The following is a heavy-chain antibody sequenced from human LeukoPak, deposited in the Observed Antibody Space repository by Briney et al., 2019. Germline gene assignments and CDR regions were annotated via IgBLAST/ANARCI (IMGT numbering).Heavy chain of an antibody. J-gene: IGHJ5*02. CDR1: GGSISSYY. D-gene: IGHD5-18*01. Sequence: SETLSLTCTVSGGSISSYYWSWIRQPPGKGLEWIGYIYYSGSTNYNPSLKSRVTISVDTSKNQFSLKLSSVTAADTAVYYCARDPSYGWFDPWGQGTLVTVSS. CDR3: ARDPSYGWFDP. V-gene: IGHV4-59*12. CDR2: IYYSGST.